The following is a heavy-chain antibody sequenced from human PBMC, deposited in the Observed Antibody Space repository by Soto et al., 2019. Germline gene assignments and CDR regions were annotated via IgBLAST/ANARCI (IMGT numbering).Heavy chain of an antibody. CDR3: ARQGSSSWYGHWFDP. J-gene: IGHJ5*02. Sequence: GGSLRLSCAASGFTFSSYSMNWVRQAPGKGLEWVSSISSSSSYIYYADSVKGRFTISRDNAKNSLYLQMNSLRAEDTAVYYCARQGSSSWYGHWFDPWGQGTLVTVSS. CDR2: ISSSSSYI. CDR1: GFTFSSYS. V-gene: IGHV3-21*01. D-gene: IGHD6-13*01.